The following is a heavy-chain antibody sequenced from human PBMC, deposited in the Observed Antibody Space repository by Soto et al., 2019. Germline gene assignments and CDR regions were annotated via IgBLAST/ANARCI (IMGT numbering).Heavy chain of an antibody. CDR2: MNPNSGNT. Sequence: GASVKVSCKASGYTFSSFDIYWVRQATGQGLEWMGWMNPNSGNTGYAQKFQGRVTMTRNTSISTAYMELSSLRSEDTAVYYCARVPPHTIFGVVINLWFDPWGQGTLVTVSS. V-gene: IGHV1-8*01. J-gene: IGHJ5*02. D-gene: IGHD3-3*01. CDR3: ARVPPHTIFGVVINLWFDP. CDR1: GYTFSSFD.